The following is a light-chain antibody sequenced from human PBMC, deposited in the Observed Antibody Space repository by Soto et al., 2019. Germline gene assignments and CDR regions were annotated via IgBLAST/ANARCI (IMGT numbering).Light chain of an antibody. J-gene: IGLJ1*01. CDR2: EVS. CDR1: SSDVGGYNY. V-gene: IGLV2-14*01. CDR3: SSYTSISTYV. Sequence: QSVLTQPASVSGSPGQSVTISCTGTSSDVGGYNYVSWYQHHPGKAPKLMIYEVSNRPSGXSNRFSASKSGNTASLTIYGLKAEEEADYYCSSYTSISTYVFGTGTRSPS.